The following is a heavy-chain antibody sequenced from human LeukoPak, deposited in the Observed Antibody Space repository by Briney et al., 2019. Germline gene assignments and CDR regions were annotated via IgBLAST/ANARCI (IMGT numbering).Heavy chain of an antibody. CDR3: ARYGGSPSNYFDY. J-gene: IGHJ4*02. D-gene: IGHD1-26*01. Sequence: PSETLSPTCTVSGGSISGFYWMWLRQPPGKGREWTGYVNHSGSTNYNPSLKSRVTISVDTSKNQFSLKLNSVTAADTAVYYCARYGGSPSNYFDYWGQGTLVTVSS. CDR2: VNHSGST. CDR1: GGSISGFY. V-gene: IGHV4-59*08.